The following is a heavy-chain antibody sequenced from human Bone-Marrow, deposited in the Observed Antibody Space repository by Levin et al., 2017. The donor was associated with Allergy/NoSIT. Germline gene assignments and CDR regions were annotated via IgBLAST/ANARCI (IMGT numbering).Heavy chain of an antibody. CDR1: GFTFSGYS. J-gene: IGHJ1*01. D-gene: IGHD3-10*01. Sequence: GGSLRLSCAVSGFTFSGYSMNWVRQAPGKGLEWVSYISGSSAPIYYADSVKGRFTVSRDNAKNSLYLQMNSLSDEDTAVYYCARDAGDEYFQHWGQGTLVTVSS. V-gene: IGHV3-48*02. CDR3: ARDAGDEYFQH. CDR2: ISGSSAPI.